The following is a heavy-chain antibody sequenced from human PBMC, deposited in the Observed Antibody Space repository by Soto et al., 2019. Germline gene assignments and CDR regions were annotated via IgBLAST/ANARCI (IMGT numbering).Heavy chain of an antibody. CDR2: IYPGDSET. V-gene: IGHV5-51*01. D-gene: IGHD6-13*01. CDR1: GYIFSNFW. CDR3: ARSPRSSPYFDY. J-gene: IGHJ4*02. Sequence: PGESLKISCQCSGYIFSNFWIAWVRQLPGKGLEYMGIIYPGDSETRYSPSFHGKVTISADRSIGTAYLQWSSLEASDSAFYFCARSPRSSPYFDYWGQGALVTVSS.